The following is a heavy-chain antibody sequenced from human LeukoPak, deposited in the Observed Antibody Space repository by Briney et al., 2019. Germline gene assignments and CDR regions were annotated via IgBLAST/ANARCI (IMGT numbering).Heavy chain of an antibody. J-gene: IGHJ4*02. CDR3: AREDGDYGYGYFDY. D-gene: IGHD4-17*01. CDR2: IYYSGST. CDR1: GGSISSYY. V-gene: IGHV4-59*01. Sequence: SETLSLTCTVSGGSISSYYWSWIRQPPGKGLEWIGYIYYSGSTNYNPSLKSRVTISVDTSKNQFSLKLSSVTAADTAVYYCAREDGDYGYGYFDYWGQGTLVTVSS.